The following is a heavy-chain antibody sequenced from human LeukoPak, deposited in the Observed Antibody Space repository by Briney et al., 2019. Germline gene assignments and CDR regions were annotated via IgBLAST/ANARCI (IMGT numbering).Heavy chain of an antibody. CDR2: INHSGST. CDR3: ARGGSGYDLISSAPHIFDY. D-gene: IGHD5-12*01. Sequence: ASETLSLTCAVYGGSFSGYYWSWIRQPPGKGLEWIGEINHSGSTNYNPSLKSRVTISVDTSKNQFSLKLSSVTAADTAVYYCARGGSGYDLISSAPHIFDYWGQGTLVTVSS. V-gene: IGHV4-34*01. CDR1: GGSFSGYY. J-gene: IGHJ4*02.